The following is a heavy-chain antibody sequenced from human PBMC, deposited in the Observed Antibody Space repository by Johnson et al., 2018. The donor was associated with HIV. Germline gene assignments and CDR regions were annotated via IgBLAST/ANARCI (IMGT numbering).Heavy chain of an antibody. V-gene: IGHV3-30*04. CDR2: ISYDGSNH. D-gene: IGHD5-18*01. CDR1: GFTFSSYA. J-gene: IGHJ3*02. Sequence: QVQLVESGGGVVQPGRSLRLSCAASGFTFSSYAMHWVRQAPGKGLEWVAVISYDGSNHYYRESVKGRFTISRDNSKNTLSLQMNSLRAEDTAVYYCAKERAYIRTFDIWGQGTLVTVSS. CDR3: AKERAYIRTFDI.